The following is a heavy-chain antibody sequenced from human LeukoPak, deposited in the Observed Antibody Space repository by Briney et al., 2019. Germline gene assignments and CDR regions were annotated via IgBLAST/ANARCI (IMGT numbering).Heavy chain of an antibody. CDR1: GGTFSSYA. CDR3: ARVGRPLAPDY. D-gene: IGHD1-1*01. CDR2: IIPIFGTA. Sequence: SVKVSCRASGGTFSSYAISWVRQAPGQGLEWMGRIIPIFGTANYAQKFQGRVTITTDESTSTAYMELSSLRSEDTAVYYCARVGRPLAPDYWGQGTLVTVSS. J-gene: IGHJ4*02. V-gene: IGHV1-69*05.